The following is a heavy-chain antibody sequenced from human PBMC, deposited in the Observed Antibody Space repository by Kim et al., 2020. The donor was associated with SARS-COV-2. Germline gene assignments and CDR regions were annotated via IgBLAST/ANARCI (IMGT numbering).Heavy chain of an antibody. D-gene: IGHD1-26*01. J-gene: IGHJ6*02. CDR3: ARVIVGATVYYGMDV. V-gene: IGHV1-69*01. Sequence: QKFQGRVTITEDESTSTAYMELSSLRSEDTAVYYCARVIVGATVYYGMDVWGQGTTVTVSS.